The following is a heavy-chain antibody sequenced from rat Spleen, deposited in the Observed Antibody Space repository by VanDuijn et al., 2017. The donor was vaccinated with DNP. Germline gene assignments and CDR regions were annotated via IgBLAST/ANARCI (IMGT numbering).Heavy chain of an antibody. D-gene: IGHD1-12*02. V-gene: IGHV5-31*01. CDR2: ITNTDGST. J-gene: IGHJ1*01. CDR1: GFTFNNYW. Sequence: EVQLVESGGGLVQPGRSLKLSCVASGFTFNNYWMTWIRQAPGKGLEWVASITNTDGSTYYPDSVKGRFTISRDNAKSTLYLQMNSLRSEDTATYYCARSNTYYDGTYYYWYFDFWGPGTMVTVSS. CDR3: ARSNTYYDGTYYYWYFDF.